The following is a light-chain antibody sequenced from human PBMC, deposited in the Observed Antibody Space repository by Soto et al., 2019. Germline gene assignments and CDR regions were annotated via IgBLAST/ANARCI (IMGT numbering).Light chain of an antibody. CDR2: GAS. J-gene: IGKJ1*01. CDR3: QQYGSSGT. Sequence: ESGISQSPATVSVSPGERATLSCRASESVSSKLVWYQQKPGQAPRLLIYGASNRATGIPDRFSGSGSGTDFTLTISRLEPEDFAVYYCQQYGSSGTFGQGTKVDI. V-gene: IGKV3-20*01. CDR1: ESVSSK.